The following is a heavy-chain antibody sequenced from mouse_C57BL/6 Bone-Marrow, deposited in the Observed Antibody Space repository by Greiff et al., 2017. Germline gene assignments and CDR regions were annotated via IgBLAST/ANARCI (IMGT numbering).Heavy chain of an antibody. J-gene: IGHJ3*01. CDR3: ARSYPAWFAY. CDR2: ISSGSSTI. CDR1: GFTFSDYG. Sequence: EVNVVESGGGLVKPGGSLTLSCAASGFTFSDYGMHWVRQAPEKGLEWVAYISSGSSTIYYADTVKGRFTISRDNAKNTLFLQMTSLRSEDTAMYYCARSYPAWFAYWGQGTLVTVSA. V-gene: IGHV5-17*01.